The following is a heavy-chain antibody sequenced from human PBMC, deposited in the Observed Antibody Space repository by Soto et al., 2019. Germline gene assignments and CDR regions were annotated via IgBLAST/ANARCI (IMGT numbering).Heavy chain of an antibody. Sequence: SETLSLTCTVSGGSISSGGYYWSWIRQHPGKGLEWIGYIYYSGSTNYNPSLKSRVTISVDTSKNQFSLKLSSVTAADTAVYYCARVGLGYLGGMDVWGQGTTVTV. D-gene: IGHD3-16*01. CDR1: GGSISSGGYY. V-gene: IGHV4-61*08. CDR2: IYYSGST. J-gene: IGHJ6*02. CDR3: ARVGLGYLGGMDV.